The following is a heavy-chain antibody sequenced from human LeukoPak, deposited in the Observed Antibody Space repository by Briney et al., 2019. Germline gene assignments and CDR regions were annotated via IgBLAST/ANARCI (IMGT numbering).Heavy chain of an antibody. Sequence: PSETLSLTCAVYGGSFSSYYWNWIRQPPGKGLEWIGEINHSGSTNYNPSLKSRVAISVDTSKNQFSLKLSSVTAADTAVYYCARQAYYYDSSAYYFKYTRALDIWGQGTMVTVSS. CDR1: GGSFSSYY. J-gene: IGHJ3*02. D-gene: IGHD3-22*01. V-gene: IGHV4-34*01. CDR3: ARQAYYYDSSAYYFKYTRALDI. CDR2: INHSGST.